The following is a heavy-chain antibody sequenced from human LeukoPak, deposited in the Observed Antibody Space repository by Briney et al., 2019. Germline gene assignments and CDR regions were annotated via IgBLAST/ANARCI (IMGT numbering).Heavy chain of an antibody. D-gene: IGHD5-18*01. CDR1: GYSFTSYW. CDR3: ERLPRGVDTAMGSDY. CDR2: IYPGDSDT. J-gene: IGHJ4*02. V-gene: IGHV5-51*01. Sequence: GESLKISCKGSGYSFTSYWIGWVRQMPGKGLEWMGIIYPGDSDTRYSPSFQGQVTISADKSISTAYLHWSSLKASDTAMYYCERLPRGVDTAMGSDYWGQGTLVTVSS.